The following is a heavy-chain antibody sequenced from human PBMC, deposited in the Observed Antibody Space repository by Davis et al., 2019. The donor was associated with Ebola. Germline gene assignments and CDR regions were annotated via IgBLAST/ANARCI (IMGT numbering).Heavy chain of an antibody. V-gene: IGHV3-33*01. D-gene: IGHD3-9*01. CDR3: ARDLRYFDWLYLDY. Sequence: GESLKISCAASGFTFSSYGMHWVRQAPGKGLEWVAVIWYDGSNKYYADSVKGRFTISRDNSKNTLYLQMNSLRAEDTAVYYCARDLRYFDWLYLDYWGQGTLVTVSS. CDR2: IWYDGSNK. CDR1: GFTFSSYG. J-gene: IGHJ4*02.